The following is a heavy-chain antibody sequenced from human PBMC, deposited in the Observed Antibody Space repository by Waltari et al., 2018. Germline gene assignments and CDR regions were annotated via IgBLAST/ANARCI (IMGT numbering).Heavy chain of an antibody. D-gene: IGHD3-16*02. J-gene: IGHJ3*02. V-gene: IGHV3-7*03. CDR3: ARSANDYVWGSYRRGAFDI. CDR2: IKQDGSEK. CDR1: GFTFSSYW. Sequence: EVQLVESGGGLVQPGGSLRLSCAASGFTFSSYWMSWVRQAPGKGLEWVANIKQDGSEKCYVDSVKGRFTISRDNAKNSLYLQMNSLRAEDTAVYYCARSANDYVWGSYRRGAFDIWGQGTMVTVSS.